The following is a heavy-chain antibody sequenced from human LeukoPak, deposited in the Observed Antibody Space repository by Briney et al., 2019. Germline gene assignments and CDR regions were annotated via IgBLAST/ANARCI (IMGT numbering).Heavy chain of an antibody. CDR1: ELTFSSYG. J-gene: IGHJ4*02. Sequence: GGSLRLSCAASELTFSSYGMRWVRQAPGKGLEWVSVISYDGGNKYYADSVRGRFTISRDNSKNTLYLQMNSLRAEDTAVYYCAKDSGRPWTQVGATDYWGQGTLVTVSS. CDR3: AKDSGRPWTQVGATDY. CDR2: ISYDGGNK. V-gene: IGHV3-30*18. D-gene: IGHD1-26*01.